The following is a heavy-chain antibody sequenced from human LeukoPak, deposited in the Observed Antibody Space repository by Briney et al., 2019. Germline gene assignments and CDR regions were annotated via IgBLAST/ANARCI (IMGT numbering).Heavy chain of an antibody. D-gene: IGHD6-13*01. CDR1: GFTVSSNY. V-gene: IGHV3-53*01. CDR2: IYSGGST. Sequence: GGSLRLSCAASGFTVSSNYMSWVRQAPGKGLEWVSVIYSGGSTYYADSVKGRFTISRDNSKNTLYLQMNSLRAEDTAVYYCARVEDSSSCFIPWGQGTLVTVSS. J-gene: IGHJ5*02. CDR3: ARVEDSSSCFIP.